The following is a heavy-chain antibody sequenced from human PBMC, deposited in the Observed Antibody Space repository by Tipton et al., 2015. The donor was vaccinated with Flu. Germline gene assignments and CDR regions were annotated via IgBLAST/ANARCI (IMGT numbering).Heavy chain of an antibody. CDR3: ARGAVNIRSGWPFDP. CDR2: ISAYKGST. J-gene: IGHJ5*02. V-gene: IGHV1-18*01. D-gene: IGHD6-19*01. CDR1: GYTFTSYG. Sequence: QLVQSGAKVKKPGASVKVSCKASGYTFTSYGISWVRQAPGQGLEWMGWISAYKGSTNYAQKLQGRVTMTTDTSTSTAYMELRSLRSDDTAVYYCARGAVNIRSGWPFDPWGQGTLVTVSS.